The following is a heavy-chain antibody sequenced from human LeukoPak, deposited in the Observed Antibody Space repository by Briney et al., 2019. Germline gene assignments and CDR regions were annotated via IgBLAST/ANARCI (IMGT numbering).Heavy chain of an antibody. CDR3: ARDNYDSSGPYYFDY. V-gene: IGHV3-30*02. CDR1: GFIFTTYG. J-gene: IGHJ4*02. D-gene: IGHD3-22*01. Sequence: GGSLRLSCAASGFIFTTYGMHWVRQAPGMGLEWVAFVRYDGSNTYYTDSVKGRFTISRDNARNSLYLQMNSLRAEDTAVYYCARDNYDSSGPYYFDYWGQGTLVTVSS. CDR2: VRYDGSNT.